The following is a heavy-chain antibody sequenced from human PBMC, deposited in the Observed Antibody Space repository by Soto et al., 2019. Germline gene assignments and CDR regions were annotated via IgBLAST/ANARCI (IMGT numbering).Heavy chain of an antibody. CDR3: ARGFEWLENWFDP. J-gene: IGHJ5*02. Sequence: EVQLVESGGGLVKPGGSLRLSCAASGFTFSSYSMNWVRQAPGKGLEWVSSISSSSSYIYYADSVKGRFTISRDNAKNSLYQQMNSLRAEDTAVYYCARGFEWLENWFDPWGQGTLVTVSS. V-gene: IGHV3-21*01. CDR2: ISSSSSYI. D-gene: IGHD6-19*01. CDR1: GFTFSSYS.